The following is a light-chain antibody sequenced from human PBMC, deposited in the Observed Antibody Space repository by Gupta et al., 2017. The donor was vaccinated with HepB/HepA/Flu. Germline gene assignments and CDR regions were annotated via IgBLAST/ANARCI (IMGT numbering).Light chain of an antibody. J-gene: IGKJ4*01. CDR1: QSISSY. CDR3: QQRSNWPLT. Sequence: EIVLTQSPVTLSLSPGERATLSCRASQSISSYLAWYQQRPGQAPRLLIYDASNRATGIPARFSGSGSGTEFTLTISGREPGEFAVYYCQQRSNWPLTFGGGTKVEIK. V-gene: IGKV3-11*01. CDR2: DAS.